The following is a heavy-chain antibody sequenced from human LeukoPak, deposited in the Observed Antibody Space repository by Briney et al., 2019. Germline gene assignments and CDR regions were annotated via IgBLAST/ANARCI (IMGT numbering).Heavy chain of an antibody. Sequence: PSETLSLTCTVSGYSISSGYYWGWIRQPPGEGLEWIGYIYHSGSTYYNPSLKSRVTISVDRSKNQFSLKLSSVTAADTAVYYCAKGSDREYYYYYIDVWGKGTTVTVSS. CDR1: GYSISSGYY. CDR2: IYHSGST. CDR3: AKGSDREYYYYYIDV. J-gene: IGHJ6*03. D-gene: IGHD1-26*01. V-gene: IGHV4-38-2*02.